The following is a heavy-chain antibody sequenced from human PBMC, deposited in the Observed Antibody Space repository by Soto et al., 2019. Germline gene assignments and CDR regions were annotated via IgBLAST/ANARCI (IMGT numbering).Heavy chain of an antibody. J-gene: IGHJ6*02. V-gene: IGHV3-21*01. CDR3: AREFSCTNGVCYEDGYGSSWQHAAPYYYYGMDV. Sequence: EVQLVESGGGLVKPGGSLRLSCAASGFTFSSYSMNWVRQAPGKGLEWVSSISSSSSYIYYADSVKGRFTISRDNAKNSLYLQMNSLRAEDTAVYYCAREFSCTNGVCYEDGYGSSWQHAAPYYYYGMDVWGQGTTVTVSS. D-gene: IGHD2-8*01. CDR2: ISSSSSYI. CDR1: GFTFSSYS.